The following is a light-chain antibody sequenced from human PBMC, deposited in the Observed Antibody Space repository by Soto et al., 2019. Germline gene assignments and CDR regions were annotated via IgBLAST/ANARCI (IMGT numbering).Light chain of an antibody. CDR1: SSDVGGHNY. Sequence: QSALTQPASVSGSPGQSITISCTGTSSDVGGHNYVSWYQQHPGKAPKLLIYEVRVRPSGVSIRFSGSKSGNTASLTISGLQAEDEADYYCCSYALGSTLVFGGGTKLTVL. V-gene: IGLV2-23*02. CDR2: EVR. J-gene: IGLJ2*01. CDR3: CSYALGSTLV.